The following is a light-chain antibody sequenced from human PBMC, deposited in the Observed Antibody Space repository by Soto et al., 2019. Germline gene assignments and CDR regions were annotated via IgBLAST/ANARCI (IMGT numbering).Light chain of an antibody. Sequence: DIQMTQSPSTLSGSVGDRVTLTCLASQTISSWLAWYQQKPGKAPKRLIYAASYLESGAPSRFSGSGSGTVFTLTISSLQPEDFATFYCLQHSIYPYTFGQGTKVDI. J-gene: IGKJ2*01. CDR2: AAS. CDR1: QTISSW. V-gene: IGKV1-5*01. CDR3: LQHSIYPYT.